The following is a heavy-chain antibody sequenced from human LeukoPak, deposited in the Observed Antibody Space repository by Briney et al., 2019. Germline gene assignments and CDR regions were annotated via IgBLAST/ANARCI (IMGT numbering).Heavy chain of an antibody. V-gene: IGHV1-2*02. Sequence: ASVKVSCKASGYTFTGSYLHWVRQAPRQGLEWKGWIYPDSGGTNYAQKFQGRVTMTRDTSISTTHMELSWLTSDDTAVYYCARVGDGSGSHFDYWGQGTLVTVSS. CDR2: IYPDSGGT. D-gene: IGHD5-24*01. CDR3: ARVGDGSGSHFDY. J-gene: IGHJ4*02. CDR1: GYTFTGSY.